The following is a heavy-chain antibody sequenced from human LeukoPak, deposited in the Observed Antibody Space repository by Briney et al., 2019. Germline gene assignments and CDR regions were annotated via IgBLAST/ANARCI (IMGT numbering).Heavy chain of an antibody. D-gene: IGHD2-2*01. CDR3: ARARSCTSCPDYYYYYYMDV. J-gene: IGHJ6*03. CDR2: IYYSGST. CDR1: GGSISSGDYY. V-gene: IGHV4-30-4*08. Sequence: PSETLSLTCTVSGGSISSGDYYWSWIRQPPGKGLEWIGYIYYSGSTYYNPSLKSRVTISVDTSKNQFSLKLSSVTAADTAVYYCARARSCTSCPDYYYYYYMDVWGKGTTVTVSS.